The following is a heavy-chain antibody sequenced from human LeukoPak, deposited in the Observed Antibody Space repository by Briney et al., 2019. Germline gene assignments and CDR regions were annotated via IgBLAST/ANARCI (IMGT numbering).Heavy chain of an antibody. CDR3: AGTSIFGVVRFDP. CDR1: GGSISNYY. CDR2: IHYSGST. D-gene: IGHD3-3*02. J-gene: IGHJ5*02. Sequence: SETLSLTCTVSGGSISNYYWSWIRQTPGKGLEWIGYIHYSGSTNYNPSLKSRVTILVDTSKNQFSLRLSSVTTADTAVYYCAGTSIFGVVRFDPWGQGTLVTVSS. V-gene: IGHV4-59*01.